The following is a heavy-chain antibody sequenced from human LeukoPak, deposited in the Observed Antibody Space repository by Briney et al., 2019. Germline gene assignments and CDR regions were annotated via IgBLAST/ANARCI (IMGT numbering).Heavy chain of an antibody. D-gene: IGHD6-6*01. CDR2: IKQDGSMK. CDR3: AMIEQVVSNVEGGY. Sequence: GGSLGLSCAASGFSFSNYWMSWVRQAPGKGLEWVANIKQDGSMKGYVDSVKGRFTISRDNAKNSLYLQMNSLRADDTAVYFCAMIEQVVSNVEGGYWGQGTLVTVSS. CDR1: GFSFSNYW. J-gene: IGHJ4*02. V-gene: IGHV3-7*01.